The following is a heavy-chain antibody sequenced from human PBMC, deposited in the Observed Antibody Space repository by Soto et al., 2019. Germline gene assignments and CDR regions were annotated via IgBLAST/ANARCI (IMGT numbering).Heavy chain of an antibody. CDR1: GGSMDSGGYF. V-gene: IGHV4-31*03. D-gene: IGHD6-13*01. J-gene: IGHJ4*02. CDR3: ARFAKEENAKYLAWYGFDF. CDR2: IYFSGRA. Sequence: PSETLSLTCTVSGGSMDSGGYFWSWIRQHPGKGLEWSGNIYFSGRAYYNPSLETRVAISVDTSSNQFTLKLISVTAADTATDYCARFAKEENAKYLAWYGFDFWGQGTLVTVSS.